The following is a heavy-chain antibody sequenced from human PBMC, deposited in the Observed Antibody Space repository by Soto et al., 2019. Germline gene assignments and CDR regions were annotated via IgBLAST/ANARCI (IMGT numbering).Heavy chain of an antibody. V-gene: IGHV3-21*01. CDR1: GFTFSSYS. J-gene: IGHJ4*02. Sequence: EVQLVESGGGLVKPGGSLRLSCAASGFTFSSYSMNWVRQAPGKGLEGVSSISSSSSYIYYADSVKGRLTISRDNAKNSLYLQMNSLRAEDTAVYYCARDHYDSSGYLASLGYWGQGTLVTVSS. CDR3: ARDHYDSSGYLASLGY. D-gene: IGHD3-22*01. CDR2: ISSSSSYI.